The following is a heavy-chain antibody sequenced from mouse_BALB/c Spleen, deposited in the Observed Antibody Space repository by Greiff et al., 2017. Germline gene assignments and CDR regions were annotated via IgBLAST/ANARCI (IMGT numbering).Heavy chain of an antibody. CDR1: GFTFSSYT. V-gene: IGHV5-12-2*01. CDR2: ISNGGGST. J-gene: IGHJ3*01. Sequence: EVKLEESGGGLVQPGGSLKLSCAASGFTFSSYTMSWVRQTPEKRLEWVAYISNGGGSTYYPDTVKGRFTISRDNAKNTLYLQMSSLKSEDTAMYYCARPSYGNFAYWGQGTLVTVSA. D-gene: IGHD2-1*01. CDR3: ARPSYGNFAY.